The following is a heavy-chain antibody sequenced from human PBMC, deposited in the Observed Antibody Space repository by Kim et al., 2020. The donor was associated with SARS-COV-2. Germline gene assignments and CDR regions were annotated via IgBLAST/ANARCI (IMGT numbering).Heavy chain of an antibody. V-gene: IGHV4-39*01. CDR3: ARNNGAIAAAGKTFDY. D-gene: IGHD6-13*01. J-gene: IGHJ4*02. Sequence: SLKSRVTISVDTSKNQFSLKLSSVTAADTAVYYCARNNGAIAAAGKTFDYWGQGTLVTVSS.